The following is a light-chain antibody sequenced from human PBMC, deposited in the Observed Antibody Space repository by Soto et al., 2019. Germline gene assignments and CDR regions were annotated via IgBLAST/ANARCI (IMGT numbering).Light chain of an antibody. CDR1: QSISTW. J-gene: IGKJ4*01. CDR3: QQVKAFLPLT. V-gene: IGKV1-5*01. Sequence: ASVGDRVTITCRASQSISTWLAWYQQKPGQAPKLLIYDASTLESGVPGRFSGSGSGTDFTLTISSLQPEDFGTYYCQQVKAFLPLTFGGGTKVDIK. CDR2: DAS.